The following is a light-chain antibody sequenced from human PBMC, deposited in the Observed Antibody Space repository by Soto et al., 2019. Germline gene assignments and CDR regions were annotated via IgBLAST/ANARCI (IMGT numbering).Light chain of an antibody. V-gene: IGKV1-5*01. CDR1: QSISSW. J-gene: IGKJ4*01. CDR2: DAS. Sequence: DTQMTQSPSTLSASVGDRVTITCRASQSISSWLAWYQQKPGKAPKLLIYDASSLESGVPSRFSGSGSGTEFTLTISSLQPDDFATYYCQQYKSLLTFGGGTKVDIK. CDR3: QQYKSLLT.